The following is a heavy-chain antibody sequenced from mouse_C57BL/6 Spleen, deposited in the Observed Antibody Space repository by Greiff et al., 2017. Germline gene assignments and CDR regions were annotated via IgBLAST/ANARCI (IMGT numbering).Heavy chain of an antibody. CDR1: GFTFSDYY. CDR2: INYDGSST. V-gene: IGHV5-16*01. Sequence: EVHLVESEGGLVQPGSSMTLSCTASGFTFSDYYMAWVRQVPEKGLEWVANINYDGSSTYYLDSLKSRFIISRDNAKNILYLQMSSLKSEDTATYYCARDYDGYFDYWGQGTTLTVSS. CDR3: ARDYDGYFDY. J-gene: IGHJ2*01. D-gene: IGHD2-3*01.